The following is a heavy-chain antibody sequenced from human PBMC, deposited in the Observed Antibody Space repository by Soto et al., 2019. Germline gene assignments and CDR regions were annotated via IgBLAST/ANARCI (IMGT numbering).Heavy chain of an antibody. CDR2: ISSSCITI. V-gene: IGHV3-48*03. CDR1: GFTFSSYE. D-gene: IGHD5-12*01. J-gene: IGHJ4*02. CDR3: ASKSYRGYDWDFDS. Sequence: EVQLVESGVGLVQPGGSLRLSCAASGFTFSSYEMTCVRQAPGKGLEWVSYISSSCITIDYADSVKGRFTISRDNATNSLYLQMNSIRAEDTAFYYSASKSYRGYDWDFDSWGQGTLVTVSS.